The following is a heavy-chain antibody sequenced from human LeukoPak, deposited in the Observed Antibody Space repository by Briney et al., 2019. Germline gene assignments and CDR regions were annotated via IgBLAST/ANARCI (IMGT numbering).Heavy chain of an antibody. Sequence: SETLSLTCAVYGGSFSGYYWSWIRQPPGKGLEWIGEINHSGSTNYNPSLKSRVTISVDTSKNQFSLKLSSVTPEDTAVYYCARGGSSYSSGWYPPDYWGQGTLVTVSS. V-gene: IGHV4-34*01. CDR1: GGSFSGYY. J-gene: IGHJ4*02. D-gene: IGHD6-19*01. CDR2: INHSGST. CDR3: ARGGSSYSSGWYPPDY.